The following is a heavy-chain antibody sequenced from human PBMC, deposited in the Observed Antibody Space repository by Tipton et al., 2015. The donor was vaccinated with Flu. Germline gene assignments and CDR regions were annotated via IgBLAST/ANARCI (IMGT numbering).Heavy chain of an antibody. J-gene: IGHJ4*02. V-gene: IGHV1-69*18. CDR3: ASPPGRGSYYVRLYY. CDR2: IIPIFGTA. D-gene: IGHD1-26*01. Sequence: QLVQSGPEVKKPGSSVKVSCKASGGTFSSYAISWVRQAPGQGLEWMGRIIPIFGTANYAQKFQDRVTITADESTSTAYMELSSLRSEDTAVYYCASPPGRGSYYVRLYYWGQGTLVTVSS. CDR1: GGTFSSYA.